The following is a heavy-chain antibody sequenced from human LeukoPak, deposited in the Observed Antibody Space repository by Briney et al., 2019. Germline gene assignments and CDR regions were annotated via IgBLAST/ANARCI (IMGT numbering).Heavy chain of an antibody. J-gene: IGHJ4*02. V-gene: IGHV4-39*01. CDR1: GGSVSSDIYL. CDR2: IYYSGSA. CDR3: ARLDSGYGKYYFDY. D-gene: IGHD5-12*01. Sequence: SETLSLTCTVSGGSVSSDIYLCSWIRPPAGKGLEWIGSIYYSGSAYYNPSLKSRVTIPVDTSKNQFSLKLSSVTASDTAVYYCARLDSGYGKYYFDYWGQGTLVTVSS.